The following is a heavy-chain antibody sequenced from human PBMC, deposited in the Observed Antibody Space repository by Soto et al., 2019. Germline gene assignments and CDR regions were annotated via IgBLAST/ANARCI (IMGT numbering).Heavy chain of an antibody. V-gene: IGHV4-34*01. CDR1: GGSFSGYY. J-gene: IGHJ4*02. CDR3: ARASTNVDIVDTMFPYTFDY. D-gene: IGHD5-12*01. CDR2: INHSGST. Sequence: SETLSLTCAVYGGSFSGYYWSWIRQPPGKGLEWIGEINHSGSTNYNPSLKSRVTISVDTSKNQFSLKLSSVTAADTAVYYCARASTNVDIVDTMFPYTFDYWGQGTLVTVSS.